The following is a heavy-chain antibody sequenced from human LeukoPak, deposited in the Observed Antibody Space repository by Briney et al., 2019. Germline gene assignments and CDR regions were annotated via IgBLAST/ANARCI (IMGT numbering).Heavy chain of an antibody. V-gene: IGHV3-30-3*01. CDR1: GFTFSSYA. D-gene: IGHD1-7*01. Sequence: GGSLRLFCAASGFTFSSYAMHWVRQAPGKGLEWMAVISYDGSNKYYVDSVKGRFTISRDNSKNTLYLQMNSLRAEDTAVYYCASSSMGTTLDYWGQGTLVTVSS. CDR3: ASSSMGTTLDY. J-gene: IGHJ4*02. CDR2: ISYDGSNK.